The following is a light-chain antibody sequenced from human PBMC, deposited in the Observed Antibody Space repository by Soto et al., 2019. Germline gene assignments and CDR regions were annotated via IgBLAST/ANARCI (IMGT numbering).Light chain of an antibody. CDR1: QSISSY. Sequence: DIQMTQSPSSLSASVADRVTITCRASQSISSYLNWYQQTKGKAPKLLIYAASSLQSGVPSRFSGSGSGTDFTLTISSLQPEDFATYYCQQSYSNPPTFGQGTKVDIK. V-gene: IGKV1-39*01. CDR2: AAS. J-gene: IGKJ1*01. CDR3: QQSYSNPPT.